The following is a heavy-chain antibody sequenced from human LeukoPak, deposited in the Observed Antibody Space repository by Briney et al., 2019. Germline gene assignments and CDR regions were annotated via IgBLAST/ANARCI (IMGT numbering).Heavy chain of an antibody. CDR3: ARDEYDSGSYYGSFDY. J-gene: IGHJ4*02. CDR2: INPNSGGT. V-gene: IGHV1-2*02. CDR1: GYTFTGPY. D-gene: IGHD1-26*01. Sequence: ASVKVSCKASGYTFTGPYMHWVRQAPGQGLEWMGWINPNSGGTNYAQNFQGRVTMTRDTSFSTAYMEVSSLRSDDTAVYYCARDEYDSGSYYGSFDYWGQGTLVTVSS.